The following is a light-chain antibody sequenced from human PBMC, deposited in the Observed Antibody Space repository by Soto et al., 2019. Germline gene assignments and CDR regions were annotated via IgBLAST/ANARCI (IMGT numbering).Light chain of an antibody. J-gene: IGKJ4*01. Sequence: EIVLTQSPDTLSLSPGQRATLSCRASQSVRSDYFAWYQQKPGQSPRVIIFGVSTRATGVPDRFSGSGSGTDFTLTISRLEHEDFALYYCQQYGNSPLTFGGGTQVQIK. CDR1: QSVRSDY. CDR2: GVS. V-gene: IGKV3-20*01. CDR3: QQYGNSPLT.